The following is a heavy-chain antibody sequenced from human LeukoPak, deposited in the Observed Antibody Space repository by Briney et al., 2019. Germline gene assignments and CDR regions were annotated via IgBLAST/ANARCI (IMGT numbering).Heavy chain of an antibody. CDR3: SRSLDY. J-gene: IGHJ4*02. CDR2: INQDGSEG. CDR1: GFSFSDYW. V-gene: IGHV3-7*01. Sequence: HPGGSLRLSSAASGFSFSDYWMDWVRQSPGKGMEWVANINQDGSEGYYADSVKGRFTISRDNAKNSLYLQMNKLRAEDTAVYYCSRSLDYWGQGALVTVSS.